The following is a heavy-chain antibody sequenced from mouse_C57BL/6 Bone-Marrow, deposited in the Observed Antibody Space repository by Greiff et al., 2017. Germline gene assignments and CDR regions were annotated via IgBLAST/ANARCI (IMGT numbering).Heavy chain of an antibody. J-gene: IGHJ3*01. V-gene: IGHV1-55*01. CDR1: GYTFTSYW. CDR3: AINSSGFPGFAC. CDR2: IYPGSCST. Sequence: VQLQQPGAELVKPGASVKMSCKASGYTFTSYWITWVKQRPGQGLEWIGAIYPGSCSTNYNEKFKSKATLTVDPSSSTAYMQLSSLTSEGSAVYYCAINSSGFPGFACWGPGTLVTVSS. D-gene: IGHD3-2*02.